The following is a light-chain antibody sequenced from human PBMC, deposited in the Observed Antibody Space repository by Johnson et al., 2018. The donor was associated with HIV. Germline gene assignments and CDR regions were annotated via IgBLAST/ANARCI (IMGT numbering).Light chain of an antibody. Sequence: QSVLTQPPSVSAAPGQKVTISCSGSSSNIGNNYVSWYQQFPGTAPKLLIYDNNKRPSGIPDRFSGSKSGTSATLGITGLQTGDEADYFCGTWDSSLSAGGYVFGTGTKFTVL. CDR2: DNN. V-gene: IGLV1-51*01. CDR1: SSNIGNNY. CDR3: GTWDSSLSAGGYV. J-gene: IGLJ1*01.